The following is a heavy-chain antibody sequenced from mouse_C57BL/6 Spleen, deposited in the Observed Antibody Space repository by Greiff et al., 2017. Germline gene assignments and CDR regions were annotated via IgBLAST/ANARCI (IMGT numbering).Heavy chain of an antibody. Sequence: VQLQQPGAELVKPGASVKLSCKASGYTFTSYWMQWVKQRPGQGLEWIGEIDPSDSYTTYNQKFKGKATLTVDTSSSTAYMQLSSLTSEDSAVYYCARGHYYGSSSYAMDYWGQGTSVTVSS. V-gene: IGHV1-50*01. D-gene: IGHD1-1*01. CDR2: IDPSDSYT. CDR3: ARGHYYGSSSYAMDY. CDR1: GYTFTSYW. J-gene: IGHJ4*01.